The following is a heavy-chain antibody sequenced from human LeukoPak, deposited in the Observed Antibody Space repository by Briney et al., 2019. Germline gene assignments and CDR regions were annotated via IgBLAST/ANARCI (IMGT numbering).Heavy chain of an antibody. CDR1: GFTFSTYW. D-gene: IGHD1-26*01. CDR3: ARWDKFSGDY. CDR2: IHQDGNEK. Sequence: PGGSQRLSCAASGFTFSTYWMSWVRQAPGKGLEWVANIHQDGNEKYYVDSVKGRFTISRDNAKNSLYLQMNSLRAEDTAVYYCARWDKFSGDYWGQGTLVTVSS. J-gene: IGHJ4*02. V-gene: IGHV3-7*01.